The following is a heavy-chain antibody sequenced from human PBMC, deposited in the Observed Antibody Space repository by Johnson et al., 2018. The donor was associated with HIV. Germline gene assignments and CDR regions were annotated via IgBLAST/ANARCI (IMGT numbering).Heavy chain of an antibody. CDR2: ISYDGSNK. J-gene: IGHJ3*02. D-gene: IGHD4-23*01. CDR3: ARYSDGGYHPHDAFDI. Sequence: VQLVESGGGVVQPGRSLRLSCAASGFTFSSYGMHWVRQAPGKVLEWVAVISYDGSNKYYADSVKGRFTISRDNAKNSLYLQMNSLRAEDTAVYYCARYSDGGYHPHDAFDIWGQGTMVTVSS. CDR1: GFTFSSYG. V-gene: IGHV3-33*05.